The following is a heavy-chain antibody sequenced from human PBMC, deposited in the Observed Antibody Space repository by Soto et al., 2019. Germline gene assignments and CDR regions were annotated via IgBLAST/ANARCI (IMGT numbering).Heavy chain of an antibody. CDR3: AREAFATGWFDP. D-gene: IGHD3-10*01. J-gene: IGHJ5*02. CDR2: ISASNDNT. Sequence: ASVKVSCKASGYTFTNYGINWVRQAPGQSLEWMGWISASNDNTNYAQKFQGRVTMTTDTSTSTAYMELRSLTSDDTAVYYCAREAFATGWFDPWGQGTLVTVSS. V-gene: IGHV1-18*01. CDR1: GYTFTNYG.